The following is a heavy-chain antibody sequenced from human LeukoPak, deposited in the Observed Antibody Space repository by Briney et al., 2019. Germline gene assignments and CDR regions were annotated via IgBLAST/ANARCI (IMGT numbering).Heavy chain of an antibody. CDR1: EFTFSDYS. J-gene: IGHJ5*02. CDR2: ISSSNTYM. CDR3: ARAVTYFYGSVTYDWFDP. Sequence: GGSLRLSCAASEFTFSDYSMNWVRQAPGKGLEWVSFISSSNTYMNYADSVKGRFTISRDNAKNSLYLQMNSLRAEDTAVYYCARAVTYFYGSVTYDWFDPWGQGTLVTVSS. V-gene: IGHV3-21*01. D-gene: IGHD3-10*01.